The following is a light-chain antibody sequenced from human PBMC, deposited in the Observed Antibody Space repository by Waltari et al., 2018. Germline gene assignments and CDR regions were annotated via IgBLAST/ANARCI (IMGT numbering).Light chain of an antibody. V-gene: IGKV3-20*01. Sequence: IVLTQSPGTLSLSSGERATLPCRTSQSISKYLAWYQQKPGQAPRLLIYHASSRATGIPDMFSGSGSGTDFSLTISRLEPEDLAVYYCQHYVTLPVTFGQGTKVEIK. CDR1: QSISKY. CDR2: HAS. CDR3: QHYVTLPVT. J-gene: IGKJ1*01.